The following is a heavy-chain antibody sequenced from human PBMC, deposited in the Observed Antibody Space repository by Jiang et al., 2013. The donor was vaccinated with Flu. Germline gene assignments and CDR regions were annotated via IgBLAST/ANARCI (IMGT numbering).Heavy chain of an antibody. J-gene: IGHJ4*02. CDR3: AHNIGYSNGLWAYYFDQ. CDR1: GFSLSTSGVG. Sequence: KPTQTPTLTCTFSGFSLSTSGVGVGWIRQPPGKALEWLALIYWDDDERYSPLPKSRLTITKDTSKNQVVLTMTNMDPVDTGTYYCAHNIGYSNGLWAYYFDQWGQGT. CDR2: IYWDDDE. D-gene: IGHD4-11*01. V-gene: IGHV2-5*02.